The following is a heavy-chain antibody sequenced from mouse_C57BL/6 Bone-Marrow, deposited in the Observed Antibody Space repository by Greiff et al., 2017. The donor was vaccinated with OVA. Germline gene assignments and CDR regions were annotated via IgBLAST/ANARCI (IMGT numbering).Heavy chain of an antibody. V-gene: IGHV1-63*01. J-gene: IGHJ4*01. CDR3: ARLDGYSAMDY. CDR2: IYPGGGYT. D-gene: IGHD2-3*01. Sequence: QVQLQASGAELVRPGTSVTMSCQASGYTFTNYWIGLAQPRPGPGLEWIGDIYPGGGYTTYNEKFKGKATLTADKSSSTDYMKFSSLTSEDSAIYDCARLDGYSAMDYWGQGTSVTVSS. CDR1: GYTFTNYW.